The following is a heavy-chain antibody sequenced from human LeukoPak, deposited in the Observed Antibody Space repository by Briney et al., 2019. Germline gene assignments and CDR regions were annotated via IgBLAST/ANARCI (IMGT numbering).Heavy chain of an antibody. CDR2: INPNSGGT. Sequence: ASVKVSCKASGYTFTGYYMHWVRQAPGQGLEWMGRINPNSGGTNYAQKFQGRVTMTRDTSISTAYMELSRLRSDDTAVYYCAKTLFDCSGGSCYEAYFDDWGQGTLVTVSS. J-gene: IGHJ4*02. D-gene: IGHD2-15*01. CDR1: GYTFTGYY. V-gene: IGHV1-2*06. CDR3: AKTLFDCSGGSCYEAYFDD.